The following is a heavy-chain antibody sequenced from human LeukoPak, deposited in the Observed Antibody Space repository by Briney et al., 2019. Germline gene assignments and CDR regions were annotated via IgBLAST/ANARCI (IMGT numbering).Heavy chain of an antibody. V-gene: IGHV3-30*18. CDR3: AKNGGSGYYFVAFDI. D-gene: IGHD3-22*01. J-gene: IGHJ3*02. CDR1: GFTFSSYG. Sequence: GRSLRLSCAASGFTFSSYGMHWVRQAPGKGLEWVAVISYDGSNKYYADSVKGRFTISRGNSKNTLYLQMNSLRAEDTAVYYCAKNGGSGYYFVAFDIWGQGTMVTVSS. CDR2: ISYDGSNK.